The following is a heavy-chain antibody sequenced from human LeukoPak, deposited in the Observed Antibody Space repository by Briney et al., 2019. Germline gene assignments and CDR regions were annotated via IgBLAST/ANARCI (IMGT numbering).Heavy chain of an antibody. J-gene: IGHJ2*01. Sequence: SETLSLTCAVYGGSFSGYYWTCIRQPPGKGLEWIGEINHSGSTNYNPSLKSRVTISVDTSKNQFSLKLSSVTAADTALYYCASVVVVTASNGYFDLWGRGTLVTVSS. CDR2: INHSGST. V-gene: IGHV4-34*01. CDR3: ASVVVVTASNGYFDL. D-gene: IGHD2-21*02. CDR1: GGSFSGYY.